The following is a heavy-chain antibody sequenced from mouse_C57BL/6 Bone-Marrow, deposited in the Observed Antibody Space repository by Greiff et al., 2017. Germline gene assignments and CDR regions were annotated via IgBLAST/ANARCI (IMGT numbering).Heavy chain of an antibody. CDR2: ISDGGSYT. D-gene: IGHD1-1*01. CDR1: GFTFSSYA. V-gene: IGHV5-4*01. Sequence: EVQGVESGGGLVKPGGSLKLPCAASGFTFSSYAMSWVRQTPEKRLEWVATISDGGSYTYYPDNVKVRFTISRDNAKNNLYLQMSHLKSEDTAMYYCARESNYGSSWGFAYWGQGTLVTVSA. J-gene: IGHJ3*01. CDR3: ARESNYGSSWGFAY.